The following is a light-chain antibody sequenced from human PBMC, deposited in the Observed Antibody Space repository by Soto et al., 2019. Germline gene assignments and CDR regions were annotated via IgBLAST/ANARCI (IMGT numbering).Light chain of an antibody. Sequence: QSALTQPPSASGSPGQSVTISCTGTNTDIGGHKYVSWYQHHPGKAPKLIIYEVSERPSGVPDRFSGSKSGNAASLTVSGLQADDEAIYYCSSYTGTNNFVLFGGGTKHTVL. V-gene: IGLV2-8*01. J-gene: IGLJ2*01. CDR2: EVS. CDR1: NTDIGGHKY. CDR3: SSYTGTNNFVL.